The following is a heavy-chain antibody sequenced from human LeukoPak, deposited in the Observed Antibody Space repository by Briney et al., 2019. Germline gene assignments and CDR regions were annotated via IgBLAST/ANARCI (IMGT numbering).Heavy chain of an antibody. V-gene: IGHV4-34*01. J-gene: IGHJ5*02. D-gene: IGHD3-16*02. Sequence: PSETLSLTCAVAGGSISSDYWSWIRQAPGKGLEWIGEINHSGSTNYNPSLKSRVTISVDTSKNQFSLKLSSVTAADTAVYYCARGTWGYDYVWGSYRSNWFDPWGQGTLVTVSS. CDR1: GGSISSDY. CDR3: ARGTWGYDYVWGSYRSNWFDP. CDR2: INHSGST.